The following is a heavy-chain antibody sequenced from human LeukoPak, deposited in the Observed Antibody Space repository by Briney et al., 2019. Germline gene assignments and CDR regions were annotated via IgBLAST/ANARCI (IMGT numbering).Heavy chain of an antibody. Sequence: ASVKVSCKASGYIFTTYGFSWVRQAPGQGLEWMGYIKSYTKYAEKFQDRFTMTTDTSTNTAYMELRSLTSDDTAVYYCARDRGDSSGAYWGQGTLVTVSS. V-gene: IGHV1-18*01. CDR1: GYIFTTYG. J-gene: IGHJ4*02. CDR2: IKSYT. CDR3: ARDRGDSSGAY. D-gene: IGHD6-19*01.